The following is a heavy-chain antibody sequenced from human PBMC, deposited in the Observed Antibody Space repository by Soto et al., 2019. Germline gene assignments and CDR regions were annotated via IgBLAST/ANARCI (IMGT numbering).Heavy chain of an antibody. CDR1: GFTLSSYA. V-gene: IGHV3-30-3*01. D-gene: IGHD3-22*01. CDR3: ARDYYKYYDSSGYYRSPAY. CDR2: ISYDGSDK. J-gene: IGHJ4*02. Sequence: PGGSLRLSCAASGFTLSSYAMHWVRQAPGKELDWVALISYDGSDKDYADSVKGRFTISRDNSRNTLFLQMNSLRAEDTAVYYCARDYYKYYDSSGYYRSPAYWGQGTLVTVSS.